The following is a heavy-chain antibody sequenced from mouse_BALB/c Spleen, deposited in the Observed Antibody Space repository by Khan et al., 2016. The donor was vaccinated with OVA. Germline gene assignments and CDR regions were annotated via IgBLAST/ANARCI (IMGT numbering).Heavy chain of an antibody. J-gene: IGHJ3*01. CDR2: INTYTGEP. Sequence: QIQLVQSGPELKKPGETVKISCKASGYTFTNYGMNWVKQAPGKGLKWMDWINTYTGEPTYADDFKGRFAFSLETSASTAYLQINNLKNEDTATYFCARKRPPLAYWGQGTLVTVSA. V-gene: IGHV9-3-1*01. CDR3: ARKRPPLAY. CDR1: GYTFTNYG. D-gene: IGHD1-2*01.